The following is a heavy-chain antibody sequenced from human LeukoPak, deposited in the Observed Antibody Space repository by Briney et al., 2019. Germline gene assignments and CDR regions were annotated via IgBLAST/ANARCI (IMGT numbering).Heavy chain of an antibody. Sequence: RPGGSLRLSCAASGFTFSAYWMSWVRQAPGKGLEWVAHIKGDGSEKYSVDSVKGRFTISRDNAKCSLYLQMNSLRSEDTSLYYCARGGFGYVYFDYWGQGSLVTVSS. V-gene: IGHV3-7*01. CDR1: GFTFSAYW. CDR2: IKGDGSEK. D-gene: IGHD2-8*01. CDR3: ARGGFGYVYFDY. J-gene: IGHJ4*02.